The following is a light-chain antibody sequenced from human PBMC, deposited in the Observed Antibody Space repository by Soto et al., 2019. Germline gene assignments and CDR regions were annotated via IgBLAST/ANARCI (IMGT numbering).Light chain of an antibody. J-gene: IGLJ1*01. V-gene: IGLV2-14*01. CDR2: DVS. Sequence: QSALTQPASVSGSPGQSITISCTGTSSDVGGYNYVSWYQQHPGKAPKLMIYDVSNRPSWVSNRFSGSKSGNTASLTISGLQAEDEADYYCSSYTSSSTPRVFGTGTKVTVL. CDR3: SSYTSSSTPRV. CDR1: SSDVGGYNY.